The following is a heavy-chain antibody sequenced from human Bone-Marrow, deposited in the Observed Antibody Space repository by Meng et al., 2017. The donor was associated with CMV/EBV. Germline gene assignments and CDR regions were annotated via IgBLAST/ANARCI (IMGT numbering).Heavy chain of an antibody. CDR2: ISANGDGT. V-gene: IGHV3-23*01. J-gene: IGHJ4*02. CDR3: AKTRGYSDSLLHF. Sequence: PSGFTFSSYAMSWARQAPGTGLEWVSGISANGDGTYYADSVKGRFTISRDNSKNSLYLQMNSLRAEDTAVYYCAKTRGYSDSLLHFWGQGTLVTVSS. CDR1: GFTFSSYA. D-gene: IGHD3-10*01.